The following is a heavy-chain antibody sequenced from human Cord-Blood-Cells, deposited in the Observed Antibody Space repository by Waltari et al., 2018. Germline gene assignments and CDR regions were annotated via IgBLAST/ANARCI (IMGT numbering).Heavy chain of an antibody. CDR2: IYWNDDK. V-gene: IGHV2-5*01. CDR3: AHSVVNWGAVGFDY. Sequence: QITLKESGPTLVKPTQTLTLTCTFSGFSLSTSGVGVGWIRQPPGKALEWLALIYWNDDKRYSPSLKSRRTITKDTSKNQVVLTMTNMDPVDTATYYCAHSVVNWGAVGFDYWGQGTLVTVSS. CDR1: GFSLSTSGVG. J-gene: IGHJ4*02. D-gene: IGHD7-27*01.